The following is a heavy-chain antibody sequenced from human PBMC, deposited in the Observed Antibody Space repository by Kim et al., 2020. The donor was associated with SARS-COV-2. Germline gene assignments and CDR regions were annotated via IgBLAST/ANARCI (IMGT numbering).Heavy chain of an antibody. CDR3: ARAGGAYDSSGYYYGGSDY. J-gene: IGHJ4*02. V-gene: IGHV4-30-2*05. D-gene: IGHD3-22*01. Sequence: SRVTISVDTSKNQFSLKLSSVTAADTAVYYCARAGGAYDSSGYYYGGSDYWGQGTLVTVSS.